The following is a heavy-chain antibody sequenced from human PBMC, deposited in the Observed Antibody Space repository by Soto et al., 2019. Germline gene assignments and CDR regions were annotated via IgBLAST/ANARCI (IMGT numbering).Heavy chain of an antibody. V-gene: IGHV1-46*03. CDR1: GNTFSNYY. Sequence: QVQLVQSGAEVKKPGASVEVSCKASGNTFSNYYIHWVRQAPGQGLEWMGTINPSGGHTTYAQKFLGRVTMTRDTSTSTLYMELTSLRSEDTAVYYCARGGHVVVVTAAFDYWGQGTLVTVSS. D-gene: IGHD2-21*02. J-gene: IGHJ4*02. CDR3: ARGGHVVVVTAAFDY. CDR2: INPSGGHT.